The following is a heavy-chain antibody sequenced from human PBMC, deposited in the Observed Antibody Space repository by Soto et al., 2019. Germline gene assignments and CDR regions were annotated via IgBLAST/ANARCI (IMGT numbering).Heavy chain of an antibody. J-gene: IGHJ3*02. Sequence: QVQLVESGGGLVKPGGSLRLSCAASGFTFSDYYMSWLRQAPGKGLEWVSYISSSSSYTNYADSVKGRFTISRDNAKNSLYLQMNSLRAEDTAVYYCAGWSITSQHDAFDIWGQGTMVTVSS. CDR1: GFTFSDYY. CDR3: AGWSITSQHDAFDI. D-gene: IGHD2-8*02. V-gene: IGHV3-11*06. CDR2: ISSSSSYT.